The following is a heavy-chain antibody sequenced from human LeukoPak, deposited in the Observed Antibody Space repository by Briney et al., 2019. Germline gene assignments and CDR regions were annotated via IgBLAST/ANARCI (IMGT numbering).Heavy chain of an antibody. J-gene: IGHJ1*01. CDR2: ISSSSSNI. CDR3: ARDHRRQLPPQH. Sequence: GGSLSLFCAASGFTFSSYSMKWARQAPGEGLEWVSYISSSSSNIYHADSVEGRFTISRDNAKNSLYLQMHSLRGEHTAVFLCARDHRRQLPPQHWGQGTLLT. V-gene: IGHV3-48*04. D-gene: IGHD2-2*01. CDR1: GFTFSSYS.